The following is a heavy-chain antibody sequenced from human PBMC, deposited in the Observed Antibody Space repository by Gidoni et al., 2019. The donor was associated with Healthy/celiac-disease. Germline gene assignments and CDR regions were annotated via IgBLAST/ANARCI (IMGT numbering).Heavy chain of an antibody. CDR2: IGPSDSYT. Sequence: EVQLVQSGAEVKKPGEARRISCKGSGYSCTSYWISWVRQMPGKGLEWMGRIGPSDSYTNYSPSFQGHVTISADKSISTAYLQWSSLKASDTAMYYCARHEGIGEQQLYSNTFGDVWGQGTTVTVSS. J-gene: IGHJ6*02. CDR1: GYSCTSYW. V-gene: IGHV5-10-1*01. D-gene: IGHD6-13*01. CDR3: ARHEGIGEQQLYSNTFGDV.